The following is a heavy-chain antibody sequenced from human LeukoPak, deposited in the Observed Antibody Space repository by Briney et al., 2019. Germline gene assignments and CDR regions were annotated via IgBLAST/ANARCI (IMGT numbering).Heavy chain of an antibody. CDR3: ARGIWSRTVSSYYFDY. CDR2: INAGNGHT. CDR1: GFTFTNYA. Sequence: ASVKVSCTASGFTFTNYAMQWVRQAPGQRLEWMGWINAGNGHTRYSQRFQGRVTITRDTSATTVYMEVTSLRSEDTAVYYCARGIWSRTVSSYYFDYWGQGTLVTVSS. D-gene: IGHD3-3*01. J-gene: IGHJ4*02. V-gene: IGHV1-3*01.